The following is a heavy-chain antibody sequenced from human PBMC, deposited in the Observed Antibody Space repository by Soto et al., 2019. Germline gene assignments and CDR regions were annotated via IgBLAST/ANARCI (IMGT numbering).Heavy chain of an antibody. V-gene: IGHV4-39*01. Sequence: QLQLQESGPGLVKPSETLSLTCTVSGGSISSSSYYWGWIRQPPGKGLEWIGSIYYSGSTYYNPSLTSRVTISVDTSKNQFSLKLSSVTAADTAVYYCARQEERGLGLQDAYYDYWGQGTLVTVSS. CDR3: ARQEERGLGLQDAYYDY. CDR1: GGSISSSSYY. J-gene: IGHJ4*02. CDR2: IYYSGST. D-gene: IGHD4-4*01.